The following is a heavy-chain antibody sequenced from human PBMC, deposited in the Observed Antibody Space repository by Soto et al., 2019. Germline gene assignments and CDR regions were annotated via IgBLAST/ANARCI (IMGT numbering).Heavy chain of an antibody. V-gene: IGHV4-61*01. CDR2: IYSSGST. CDR3: ARDIRGYSRAFDF. Sequence: LSLTCTVSGDSVSSYNYYWTWIRQSPGKGLEWVGYIYSSGSTKYNPSLKSRVTISLHTSSNQFSLNLTSVTAADTAVYYCARDIRGYSRAFDFWGQGTLVTVSS. D-gene: IGHD5-18*01. J-gene: IGHJ4*02. CDR1: GDSVSSYNYY.